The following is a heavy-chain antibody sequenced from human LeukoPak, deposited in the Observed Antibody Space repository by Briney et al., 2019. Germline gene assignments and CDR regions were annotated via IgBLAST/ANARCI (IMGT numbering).Heavy chain of an antibody. D-gene: IGHD6-19*01. CDR2: ISSRSSTI. CDR1: GFSFSSYS. CDR3: ARQVAGLDY. J-gene: IGHJ4*02. V-gene: IGHV3-48*02. Sequence: GGSLRLSCAASGFSFSSYSMNWVRRAPGKGLEWVSYISSRSSTIYYADSVKGRFTISRDNAENSLYLQMNSLRDEDTAVYYCARQVAGLDYWGQGTLVTVSS.